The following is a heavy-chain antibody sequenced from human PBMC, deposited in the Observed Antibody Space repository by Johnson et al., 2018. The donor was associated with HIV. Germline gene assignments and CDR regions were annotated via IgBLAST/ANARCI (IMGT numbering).Heavy chain of an antibody. V-gene: IGHV3-23*04. D-gene: IGHD3-10*01. J-gene: IGHJ3*02. Sequence: VQLVESGGGLVQPGGSLRLSCAASGFTFSNSAMSWVRQAPGKGLEWVSGIGGSGGSTYYADSVKGRFTISRDNSKNTLYLEMNSLSAEDTAVYYCAKPIARGASDIWGQGTMVTVSS. CDR3: AKPIARGASDI. CDR2: IGGSGGST. CDR1: GFTFSNSA.